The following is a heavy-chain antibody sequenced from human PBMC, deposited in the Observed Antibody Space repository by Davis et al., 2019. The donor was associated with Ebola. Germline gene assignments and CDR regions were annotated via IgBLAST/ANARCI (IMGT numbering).Heavy chain of an antibody. D-gene: IGHD3-22*01. CDR1: GFTFSSYW. J-gene: IGHJ4*02. V-gene: IGHV3-74*01. CDR2: INSDGSST. CDR3: ARDPPVYYYDSSGYYSRGGVFDY. Sequence: HTGGSLRLSCAASGFTFSSYWMHWVRQAPGKGLVWVSRINSDGSSTRYADSVKGRFTISRDNAKNTLYLQMNSLRAEDTAVYYCARDPPVYYYDSSGYYSRGGVFDYWGQGTLVTVSS.